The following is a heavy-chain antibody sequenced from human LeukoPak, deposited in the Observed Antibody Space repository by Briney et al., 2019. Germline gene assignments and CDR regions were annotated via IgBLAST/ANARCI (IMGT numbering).Heavy chain of an antibody. CDR1: GYTFTGYY. CDR3: ARGAIMITFGGADY. D-gene: IGHD3-16*01. J-gene: IGHJ4*02. Sequence: ASVKVSCKASGYTFTGYYVHWVRQAPGQGLEWMGWINPNSGGTNYAQKFQGRVTMTRDTSISTAYMELSRLRSDDTAVYYCARGAIMITFGGADYWGQGTLVTVSS. CDR2: INPNSGGT. V-gene: IGHV1-2*02.